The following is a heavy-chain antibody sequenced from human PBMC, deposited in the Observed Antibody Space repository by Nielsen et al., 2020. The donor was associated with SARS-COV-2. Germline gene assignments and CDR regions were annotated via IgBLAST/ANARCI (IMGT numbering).Heavy chain of an antibody. Sequence: GGSLRLSCAASGFTFSSYSMNWVRQAPGKGLEWVSSISSSSSYIYYADSVKGRFTISRDNAMNSLYLQMNSLRVEDTAVYYCARDGNRGSSWWPSFDPWGQGTLVTVSS. J-gene: IGHJ5*02. V-gene: IGHV3-21*01. D-gene: IGHD6-13*01. CDR1: GFTFSSYS. CDR2: ISSSSSYI. CDR3: ARDGNRGSSWWPSFDP.